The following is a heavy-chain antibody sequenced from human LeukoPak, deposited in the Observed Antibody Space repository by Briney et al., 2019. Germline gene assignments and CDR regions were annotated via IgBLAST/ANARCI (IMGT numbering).Heavy chain of an antibody. J-gene: IGHJ4*02. D-gene: IGHD6-6*01. CDR3: AREMPGSSSSDY. CDR2: INPSGGST. V-gene: IGHV1-46*01. CDR1: GYTFTSYD. Sequence: ASVKVSCKASGYTFTSYDINWVRQATGQGLEWMGIINPSGGSTSYAQKFQGRVTMTRDTSTSTVYMELSSLRSEDTAVYYCAREMPGSSSSDYWGQGTLVTVSS.